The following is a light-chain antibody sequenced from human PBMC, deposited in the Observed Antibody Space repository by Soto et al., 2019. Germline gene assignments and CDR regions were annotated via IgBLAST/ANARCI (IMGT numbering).Light chain of an antibody. CDR1: QSVTGDK. V-gene: IGKV3-20*01. CDR2: GRS. CDR3: QQYGNSPFT. Sequence: EIVLTQSPGPLSLSPGNSAALSCRASQSVTGDKVAWYQQRPGQAPRLLIYGRSTRATDIPARFRGSGSGTDYTLTINRLEPEDFGLYYCQQYGNSPFTFGQGPKLEI. J-gene: IGKJ2*01.